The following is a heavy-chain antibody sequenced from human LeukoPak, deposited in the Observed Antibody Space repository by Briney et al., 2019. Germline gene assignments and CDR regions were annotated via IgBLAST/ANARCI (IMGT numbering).Heavy chain of an antibody. CDR1: GFTFSVYY. CDR2: IKQDGSEK. Sequence: PGGSLRLSCAASGFTFSVYYMSWVRQAPAKGLEWVANIKQDGSEKYYVDSVKGRFTISRDNAKNSLYLQMNSLRAEDTAVYYCARDRQGGSSFDYWGQGTLVTVSS. D-gene: IGHD2-15*01. V-gene: IGHV3-7*01. CDR3: ARDRQGGSSFDY. J-gene: IGHJ4*02.